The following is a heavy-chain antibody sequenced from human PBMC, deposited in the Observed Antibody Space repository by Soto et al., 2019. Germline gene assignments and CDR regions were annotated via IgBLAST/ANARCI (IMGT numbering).Heavy chain of an antibody. Sequence: GGSLRLSCAASGFTFSDYYMSWIRQAPGKGLEWVSYISSSGSTIYYADSVKGRFTISRDNAKNSLYLQMNSLRAEDTAVYYCARDLGYCSSTSCYGLGYWGQGTLVTVSS. CDR2: ISSSGSTI. J-gene: IGHJ4*02. D-gene: IGHD2-2*01. CDR3: ARDLGYCSSTSCYGLGY. CDR1: GFTFSDYY. V-gene: IGHV3-11*01.